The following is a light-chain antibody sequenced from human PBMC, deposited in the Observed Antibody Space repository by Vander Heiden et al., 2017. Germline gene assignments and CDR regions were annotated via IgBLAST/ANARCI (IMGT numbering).Light chain of an antibody. Sequence: SALTPPALASGSPGQSIPTPCTGTSCDCGGYTLFPWFQPHPGQAPKPLIYGVSRRPSGGSARFSGCKSGSTAALTISGRQDEEEADYYCCSYSGSSSLVFGGGTKLTVL. CDR2: GVS. CDR1: SCDCGGYTL. CDR3: CSYSGSSSLV. J-gene: IGLJ3*02. V-gene: IGLV2-23*02.